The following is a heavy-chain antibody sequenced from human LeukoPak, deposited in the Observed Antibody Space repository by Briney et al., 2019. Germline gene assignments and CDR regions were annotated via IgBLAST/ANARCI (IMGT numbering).Heavy chain of an antibody. V-gene: IGHV3-74*01. CDR3: ARACRGYGDAFDI. D-gene: IGHD5-12*01. Sequence: GSLRLSCAAPGITFNSYWMHWVRQAPGKGLVWVSRINSDGSSTSYADSVKGRFTISRDNAKNTLYLQMNSLRAEDTAVYYCARACRGYGDAFDIWGQGTMVTVSS. CDR2: INSDGSST. CDR1: GITFNSYW. J-gene: IGHJ3*02.